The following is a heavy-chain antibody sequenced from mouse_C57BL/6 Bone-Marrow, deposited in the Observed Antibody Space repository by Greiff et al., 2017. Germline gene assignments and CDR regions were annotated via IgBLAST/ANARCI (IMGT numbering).Heavy chain of an antibody. CDR3: ARYGYYGYYAMDY. CDR1: GFNIKDYY. D-gene: IGHD2-3*01. CDR2: IDPEDGDT. V-gene: IGHV14-1*01. Sequence: VQLQQSGAELVRPGASVKLSCTASGFNIKDYYMHWVKQRPEQGLEWIGRIDPEDGDTEYAPKFQGKATMTADTSSNTAYLQLSSLTSEDSAVYFCARYGYYGYYAMDYWGQGTSVTVSS. J-gene: IGHJ4*01.